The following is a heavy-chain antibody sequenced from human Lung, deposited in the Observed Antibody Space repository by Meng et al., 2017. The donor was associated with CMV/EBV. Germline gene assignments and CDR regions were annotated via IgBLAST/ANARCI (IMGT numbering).Heavy chain of an antibody. CDR1: GGTFSSYA. CDR3: ARADIVVVPAASGGAYYYYGMDV. V-gene: IGHV1-69*05. J-gene: IGHJ6*02. Sequence: SXXVSXKASGGTFSSYAISWVRQAPGQGLEWMGGIIPIFGTANYAQKFQGRVTITTDESTSTAYMELSSLRSEDTAVYYCARADIVVVPAASGGAYYYYGMDVWGQGTXVTVSS. D-gene: IGHD2-2*01. CDR2: IIPIFGTA.